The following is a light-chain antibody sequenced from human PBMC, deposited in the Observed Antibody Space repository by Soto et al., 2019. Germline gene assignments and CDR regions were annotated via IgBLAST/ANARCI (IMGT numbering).Light chain of an antibody. CDR3: KESVPLSSINFGQGRPLWIT. CDR1: QSLLHSAGKTS. J-gene: IGKJ5*01. CDR2: AVS. Sequence: IVMTQTPLSLAVPPGQPASIACKSSQSLLHSAGKTSLYLYLQKPGQPPQLLMYAVSNRFSGVPDRSSGSVARTHFSVKISGVEAKDVGVYYWKESVPLSSINFGQGRPLWITFGQGTRLEIK. V-gene: IGKV2D-29*01.